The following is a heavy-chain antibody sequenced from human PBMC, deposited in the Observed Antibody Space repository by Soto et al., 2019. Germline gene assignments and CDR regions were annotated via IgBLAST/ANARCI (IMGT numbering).Heavy chain of an antibody. V-gene: IGHV3-30*03. CDR2: ISYDGSNK. J-gene: IGHJ4*02. Sequence: PGGSLRLSCAASGFTFSSYGMHWVRQAPGKGLEWVAVISYDGSNKYYADSVKGRFTISRDNSKNTLYLQMNSLRAEDTAVYYCVYSSGGSWGQGTLVTVSS. CDR1: GFTFSSYG. D-gene: IGHD6-19*01. CDR3: VYSSGGS.